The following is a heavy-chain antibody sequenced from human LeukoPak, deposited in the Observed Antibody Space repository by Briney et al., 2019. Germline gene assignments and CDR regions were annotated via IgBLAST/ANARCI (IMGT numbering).Heavy chain of an antibody. V-gene: IGHV3-53*01. J-gene: IGHJ3*02. CDR3: ARARYDSNAFDI. CDR2: IYSGGST. CDR1: GFTVSSNY. Sequence: PGGSLRLSCAASGFTVSSNYMSWVRQAPGKGLEWVSVIYSGGSTYYADSVKGRFTISRDNAKNSLYLQMNSLRAEDTAVYYCARARYDSNAFDIWGQGTMVTVSS. D-gene: IGHD3-22*01.